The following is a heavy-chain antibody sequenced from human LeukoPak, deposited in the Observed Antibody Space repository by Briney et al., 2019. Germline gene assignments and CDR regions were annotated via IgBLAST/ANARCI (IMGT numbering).Heavy chain of an antibody. V-gene: IGHV4-4*07. Sequence: SETLSLTCTVSGGSINSYYWSWIRQPAGKGLEWIRRIYSSGSTNYNPSLKSRVSMSVDTSKNQFSLKLTSVTAADTAVYYCARGGKATVVTMWGQGILVTVSS. CDR1: GGSINSYY. D-gene: IGHD4-23*01. J-gene: IGHJ4*02. CDR3: ARGGKATVVTM. CDR2: IYSSGST.